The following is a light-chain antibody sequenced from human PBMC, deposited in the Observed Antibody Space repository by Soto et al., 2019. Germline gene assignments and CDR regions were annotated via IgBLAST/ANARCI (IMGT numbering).Light chain of an antibody. V-gene: IGLV7-43*01. CDR2: STS. CDR1: TGAVTSGSY. J-gene: IGLJ2*01. Sequence: QAVVTQEPSLTVSPGGTVTLTCASSTGAVTSGSYPNWFQQKHGQAPRELIYSTSDKFSWTPARFSGSLLGGKAALTLSGAQSEDEAEYYCLLYYGGSVVCGGGTQLTVL. CDR3: LLYYGGSVV.